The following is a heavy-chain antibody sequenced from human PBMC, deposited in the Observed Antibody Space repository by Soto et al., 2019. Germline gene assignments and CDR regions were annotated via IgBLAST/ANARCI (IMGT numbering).Heavy chain of an antibody. CDR3: AKADYDILTGYPEYYFDY. J-gene: IGHJ4*02. CDR2: ISGSGGST. D-gene: IGHD3-9*01. CDR1: GFTFSSYA. Sequence: EVQLLEPGGGLVQPGGSLRLSCAASGFTFSSYAMSWVRQAPGKGLEWVSAISGSGGSTYYADSVKGRFTISRDNSKNTLYLQMNSLRAEDTAVYYCAKADYDILTGYPEYYFDYWGQGTLVTVSS. V-gene: IGHV3-23*01.